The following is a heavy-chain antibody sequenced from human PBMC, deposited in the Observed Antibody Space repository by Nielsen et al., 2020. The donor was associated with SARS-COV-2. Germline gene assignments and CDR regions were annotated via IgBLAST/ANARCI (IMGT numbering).Heavy chain of an antibody. J-gene: IGHJ3*02. D-gene: IGHD3-3*01. CDR3: ARRIASGTTICGVVPLDAFDI. CDR2: IYYSGST. Sequence: WIRQPPGKGLEWIGSIYYSGSTYYNPSLKSRVTISVDTSKNQFSLKLSSVTAADTAVYYCARRIASGTTICGVVPLDAFDIWGQGTMVTVSS. V-gene: IGHV4-39*01.